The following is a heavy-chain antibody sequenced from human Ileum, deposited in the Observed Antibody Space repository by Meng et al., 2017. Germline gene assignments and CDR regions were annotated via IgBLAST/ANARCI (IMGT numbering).Heavy chain of an antibody. Sequence: LQESGPVLMNPSGTPSLTSAVSGGSISTSDWWSCDRQPPGKGLEGSGEILHSGSTNYNPSLKSRVTISVDKSKNQFSLKLNSVTAADTAVYYCAREWSGSYRHFDYWGQGTLVTVSS. V-gene: IGHV4-4*02. CDR1: GGSISTSDW. J-gene: IGHJ4*02. D-gene: IGHD1-26*01. CDR2: ILHSGST. CDR3: AREWSGSYRHFDY.